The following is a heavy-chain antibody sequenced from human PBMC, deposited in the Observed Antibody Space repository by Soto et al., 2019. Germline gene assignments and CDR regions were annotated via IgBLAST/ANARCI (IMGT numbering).Heavy chain of an antibody. V-gene: IGHV3-23*01. CDR2: ISGSGGST. J-gene: IGHJ4*02. D-gene: IGHD5-18*01. CDR3: AKNRDTAMKFDY. CDR1: GGSISSSN. Sequence: ETLSLTCAVSGGSISSSNWWSWVRQAPGKGLEWVSAISGSGGSTYYADSVKGRFTISRDNSKNTLYLQMNSLRAEDTAVYYCAKNRDTAMKFDYWGQGTLVTVSS.